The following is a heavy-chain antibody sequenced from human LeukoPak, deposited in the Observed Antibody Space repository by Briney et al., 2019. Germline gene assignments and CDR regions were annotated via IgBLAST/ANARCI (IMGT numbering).Heavy chain of an antibody. D-gene: IGHD3-3*01. CDR2: INEDETER. Sequence: GGSLRLSRVASGFTFSNYWMSWLRQTPGKGLEWVANINEDETERYYVASVEGRFTVSRDNGKNSLYLQMNGLRAEDSAVFYCARARTATYNVFADFWGQGTLVTVSS. J-gene: IGHJ4*02. V-gene: IGHV3-7*01. CDR1: GFTFSNYW. CDR3: ARARTATYNVFADF.